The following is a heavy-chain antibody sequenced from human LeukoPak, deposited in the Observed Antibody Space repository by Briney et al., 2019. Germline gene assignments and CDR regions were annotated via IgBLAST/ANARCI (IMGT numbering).Heavy chain of an antibody. J-gene: IGHJ4*02. D-gene: IGHD6-13*01. V-gene: IGHV1-69*01. CDR3: ASLEQLATTAYFDY. Sequence: GSSVKVSCKASGGTFSSYAISWVRQAPGQGLEWMGGIIPISGTANYAQKFQGRVTITADESTSTAYMELSSLRSEDTAVYYCASLEQLATTAYFDYWGQGTLVTVSS. CDR2: IIPISGTA. CDR1: GGTFSSYA.